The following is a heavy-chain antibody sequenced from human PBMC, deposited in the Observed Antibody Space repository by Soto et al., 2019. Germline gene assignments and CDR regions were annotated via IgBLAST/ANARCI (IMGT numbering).Heavy chain of an antibody. V-gene: IGHV4-59*01. Sequence: PSETLSLTCTVSGGSISSYYWSWIRQPPGKGLEWIGYIYYSGSTNYNPSLKSRVTISVDTSKNQFSLKLSSVTAADTAVYYCARVGPSYYDFWSGYYSSENWFDPWGQGTLVTVSS. CDR1: GGSISSYY. D-gene: IGHD3-3*01. J-gene: IGHJ5*02. CDR2: IYYSGST. CDR3: ARVGPSYYDFWSGYYSSENWFDP.